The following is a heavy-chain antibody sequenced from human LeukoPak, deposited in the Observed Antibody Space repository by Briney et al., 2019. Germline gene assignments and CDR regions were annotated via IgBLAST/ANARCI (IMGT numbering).Heavy chain of an antibody. Sequence: GASVKVYCKASGYTFTSYGTSWVRQAPGQGLEWMGWISAYNGNTNYAQKLQGRVTMTTDTSTSTAYMELRSLRSDDTAVYYCARDSRYYYGSGSCDYWGQGTLVTVSS. CDR3: ARDSRYYYGSGSCDY. D-gene: IGHD3-10*01. CDR1: GYTFTSYG. V-gene: IGHV1-18*01. CDR2: ISAYNGNT. J-gene: IGHJ4*02.